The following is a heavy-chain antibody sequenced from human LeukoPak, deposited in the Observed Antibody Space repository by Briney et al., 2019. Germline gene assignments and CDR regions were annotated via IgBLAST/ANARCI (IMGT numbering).Heavy chain of an antibody. CDR1: GYTFTSYG. J-gene: IGHJ6*03. CDR2: FIPILGTA. CDR3: ARTWGGGDCWGCYYYMDV. V-gene: IGHV1-69*10. Sequence: ASVKVSCKASGYTFTSYGISWVRQAPGQGLEWMGVFIPILGTANSTQKFQDRVTITADISTNTVYMELRSLRSDDTAVYYCARTWGGGDCWGCYYYMDVWGKGTTVTVSS. D-gene: IGHD2-21*02.